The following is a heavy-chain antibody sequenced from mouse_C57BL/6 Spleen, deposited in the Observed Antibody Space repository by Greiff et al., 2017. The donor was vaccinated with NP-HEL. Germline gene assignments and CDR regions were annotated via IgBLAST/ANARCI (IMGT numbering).Heavy chain of an antibody. D-gene: IGHD4-1*01. V-gene: IGHV5-6*01. Sequence: EVKLQESGGDLVKPGGSLKLSCAASGFTFSSYGMSWVRQTPDKRLEWVATISSGGSYTYYPDSVKGRFTISRDNAKNTLYLQMSSLKSEDTAMYYCARQGGGTAWFAYWGQGTLVTVSA. CDR1: GFTFSSYG. J-gene: IGHJ3*01. CDR2: ISSGGSYT. CDR3: ARQGGGTAWFAY.